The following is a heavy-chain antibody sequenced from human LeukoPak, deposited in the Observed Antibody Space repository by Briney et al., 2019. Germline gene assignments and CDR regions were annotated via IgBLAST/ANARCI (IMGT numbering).Heavy chain of an antibody. CDR3: AKAGNGDYVYFDY. Sequence: PGGSLRLSCAASGFTFDDYAMNWVRQAPGKGLEWVSLISWDGGSTYYADSVKGRFTISRDNSKNSLYLQMNSLRAEDTALYYCAKAGNGDYVYFDYWGQGTLVTVSS. CDR2: ISWDGGST. V-gene: IGHV3-43D*03. CDR1: GFTFDDYA. J-gene: IGHJ4*02. D-gene: IGHD4-17*01.